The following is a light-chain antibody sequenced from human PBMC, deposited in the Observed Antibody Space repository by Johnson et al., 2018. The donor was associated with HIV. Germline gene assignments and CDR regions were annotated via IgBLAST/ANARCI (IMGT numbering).Light chain of an antibody. CDR1: VSNIESYF. J-gene: IGLJ1*01. V-gene: IGLV1-51*02. Sequence: QAVLTQPPSVSAAPGQTVNISCSGNVSNIESYFVSWYQQLPGAAPTLLIYEDNKRPSGIPDRFSGSKSGATATLGITGLQTGDEADYYCGIWDASLRPPYVVGTGTTITVL. CDR3: GIWDASLRPPYV. CDR2: EDN.